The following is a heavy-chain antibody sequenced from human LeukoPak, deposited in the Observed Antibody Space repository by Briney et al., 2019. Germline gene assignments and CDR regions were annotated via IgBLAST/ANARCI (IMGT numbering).Heavy chain of an antibody. CDR3: ARGGDTMIVTAAYYFDY. D-gene: IGHD3-22*01. J-gene: IGHJ4*02. CDR1: GGSTSSYY. V-gene: IGHV4-59*01. CDR2: IYYSGST. Sequence: SETLSLTCTVSGGSTSSYYWSWIRQPPGKGLEWIGYIYYSGSTNYNPSLKSRVTISVDTSKNQFSLKLSSVTAADTAVYYCARGGDTMIVTAAYYFDYWGQGTLVTVSS.